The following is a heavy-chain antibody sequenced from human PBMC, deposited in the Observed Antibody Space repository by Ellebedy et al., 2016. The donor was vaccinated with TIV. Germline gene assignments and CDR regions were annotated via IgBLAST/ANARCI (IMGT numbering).Heavy chain of an antibody. V-gene: IGHV1-2*02. Sequence: ASVKVSXXASGGTFSSYAISWVRQAPGQGLEWMGWINPNSGGTNYAQKFQGRVTMTRDTSISTAYMELSRLRSDDTAVYYCARVRGKWLATDSFDYWGQGTLVTVSS. J-gene: IGHJ4*02. CDR3: ARVRGKWLATDSFDY. CDR2: INPNSGGT. CDR1: GGTFSSYA. D-gene: IGHD6-19*01.